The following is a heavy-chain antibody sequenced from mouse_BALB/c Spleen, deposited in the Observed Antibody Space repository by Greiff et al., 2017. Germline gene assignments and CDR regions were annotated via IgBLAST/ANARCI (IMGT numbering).Heavy chain of an antibody. Sequence: VKLQESGPGLVAPSQSLSITCTVSGFSLTSYGVHWVRQPPGKGLEWLGVIWAGGSTNYNSALMSRLSISKDNSKSQVFLKMNSLQTDDTAMYYCARGLDYYGTMYYFDYWGQGTTLTVSS. J-gene: IGHJ2*01. CDR3: ARGLDYYGTMYYFDY. D-gene: IGHD1-1*01. CDR2: IWAGGST. CDR1: GFSLTSYG. V-gene: IGHV2-9*02.